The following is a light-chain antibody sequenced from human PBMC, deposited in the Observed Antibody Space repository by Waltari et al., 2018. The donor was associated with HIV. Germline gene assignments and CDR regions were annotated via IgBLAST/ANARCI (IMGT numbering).Light chain of an antibody. J-gene: IGLJ2*01. V-gene: IGLV2-8*01. CDR3: ASYAGRNTLV. CDR2: EVF. CDR1: ASDVGASNY. Sequence: QSALTQPPSASGSPGQSVPISCPGKASDVGASNYVSWYQQHPGKPPKLIIYEVFKRPSGVPDLFSGSKSGNTASLTVSGLQAEDEANYYCASYAGRNTLVFGGGTKLTVL.